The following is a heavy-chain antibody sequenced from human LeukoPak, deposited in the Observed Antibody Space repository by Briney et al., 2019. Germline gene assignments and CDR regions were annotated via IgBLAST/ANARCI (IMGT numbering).Heavy chain of an antibody. D-gene: IGHD1-14*01. V-gene: IGHV3-30*02. Sequence: PGGSPRLSCAASGFTFSSYGMHWVRQAPGKGLEWVAFIRYDGSNKYYADSVKGRFTISRDNSKNTLYLQMNSLRAEDTAVYYCATENRGWFDYWGQGTLVTVSS. CDR2: IRYDGSNK. J-gene: IGHJ4*02. CDR1: GFTFSSYG. CDR3: ATENRGWFDY.